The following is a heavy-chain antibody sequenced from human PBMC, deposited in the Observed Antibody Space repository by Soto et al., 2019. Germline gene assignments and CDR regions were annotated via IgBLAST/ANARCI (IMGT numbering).Heavy chain of an antibody. CDR1: GFTFSSYA. CDR3: ARDQGPQLDYYYMDV. CDR2: ISSNGGST. Sequence: GGSLRLSCAASGFTFSSYAMHWVRQAPGKGLEYVSAISSNGGSTYYANSVKGRFTISRDNSKNTLYLQMGSLRAEDMAVYYCARDQGPQLDYYYMDVWGKGTTVTVSS. V-gene: IGHV3-64*01. D-gene: IGHD6-13*01. J-gene: IGHJ6*03.